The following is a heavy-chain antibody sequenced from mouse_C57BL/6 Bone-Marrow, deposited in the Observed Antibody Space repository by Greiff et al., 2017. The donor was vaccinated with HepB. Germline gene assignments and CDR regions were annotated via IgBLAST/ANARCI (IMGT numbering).Heavy chain of an antibody. CDR3: TRGYGSSSYYYAMDY. D-gene: IGHD1-1*01. CDR2: ISSGGDYI. V-gene: IGHV5-9-1*02. CDR1: GFTFSSYA. Sequence: EVQLVESGEGLVKPGGSLKLSCAASGFTFSSYAMSWVRQTPEKRLEWVAYISSGGDYIYYADTVKGRFTISRDNARNTLYLQMSSLKSEDTAIYYCTRGYGSSSYYYAMDYWGQGTSVTVSS. J-gene: IGHJ4*01.